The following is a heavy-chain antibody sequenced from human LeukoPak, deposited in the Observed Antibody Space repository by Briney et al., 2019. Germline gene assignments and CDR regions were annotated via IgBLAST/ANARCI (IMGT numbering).Heavy chain of an antibody. CDR2: IRYDGSNK. CDR1: GFTFSSYG. CDR3: AKAMGVGLTYYYYYYMDV. Sequence: GGSLRLSCAASGFTFSSYGMHWVRQAPGKGLEWVAFIRYDGSNKYYADSVKGRFTISRDNSKNTLYLQMNSLRAEDTAVYYCAKAMGVGLTYYYYYYMDVWGKGTTVTISS. J-gene: IGHJ6*03. D-gene: IGHD3-16*01. V-gene: IGHV3-30*02.